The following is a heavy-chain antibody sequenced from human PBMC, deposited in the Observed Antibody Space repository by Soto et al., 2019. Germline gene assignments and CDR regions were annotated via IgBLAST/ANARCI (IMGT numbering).Heavy chain of an antibody. CDR3: ARGRASGSYYLLDY. D-gene: IGHD3-10*01. Sequence: ASGKVSGKASGNTFTSYGINWVRQATGHGLEWMGWINPNSGNIGYAQKFQGRVTMTRDTAIRTAYMEVSRLRSDDTAVYYCARGRASGSYYLLDYWGQGTLVTVSS. V-gene: IGHV1-8*01. CDR1: GNTFTSYG. CDR2: INPNSGNI. J-gene: IGHJ4*02.